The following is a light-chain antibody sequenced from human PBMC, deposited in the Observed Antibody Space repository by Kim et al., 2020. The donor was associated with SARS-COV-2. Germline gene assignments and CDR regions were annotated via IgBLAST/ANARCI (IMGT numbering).Light chain of an antibody. CDR3: QHYAGSPPMYT. V-gene: IGKV3-20*01. CDR2: GVY. Sequence: PGEGATPSCRASQTVGSTSLAWYQQKPGQAPRLLIYGVYKRATGIPDRFSGSGSETGFTLTISRLEPEDFALYYCQHYAGSPPMYTFGQGTKLEI. CDR1: QTVGSTS. J-gene: IGKJ2*01.